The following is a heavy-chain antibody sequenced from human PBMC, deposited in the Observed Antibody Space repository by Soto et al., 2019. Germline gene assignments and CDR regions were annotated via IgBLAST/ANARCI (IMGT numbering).Heavy chain of an antibody. J-gene: IGHJ4*02. CDR3: ARVTAAPGMFYLDY. Sequence: GASVKVSCKASGYTFTSYGITWVRQAPGQGLEWMGWISVHNGKTKCAQKLQGRVTLTRDTSTTTAYMDLTSLTSDDTAVYFCARVTAAPGMFYLDYWGQGALVTVSS. CDR1: GYTFTSYG. V-gene: IGHV1-18*04. CDR2: ISVHNGKT. D-gene: IGHD6-13*01.